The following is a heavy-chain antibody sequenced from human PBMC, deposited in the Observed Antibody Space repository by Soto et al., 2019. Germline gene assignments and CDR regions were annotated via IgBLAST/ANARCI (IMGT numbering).Heavy chain of an antibody. CDR1: GGTFSSYA. CDR3: ARDVMATITRYYYYGMDV. J-gene: IGHJ6*02. D-gene: IGHD5-12*01. Sequence: QVQLVQSGAEVKKPGSSVKVSCKASGGTFSSYAISWVRQAPGQGLEWMGGIIPIFGTANYAQKFQGRVTITADESTSTAYMELSSRRSEDTAVYYCARDVMATITRYYYYGMDVWGQGTTVTVSS. CDR2: IIPIFGTA. V-gene: IGHV1-69*01.